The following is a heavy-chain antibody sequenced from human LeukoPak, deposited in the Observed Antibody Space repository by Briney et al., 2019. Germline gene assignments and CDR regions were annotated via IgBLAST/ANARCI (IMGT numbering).Heavy chain of an antibody. V-gene: IGHV1-2*02. Sequence: ASVKVSCKPSGYTFSGFYIHWVRQAPGQGLEWMGWISPNSGGTDYAQRFQGRVTMTRDTSISTAYMELSSLRSDDTAVYYCAVQPWGSGNNWYFDLWGRGTLVTVSS. J-gene: IGHJ2*01. CDR2: ISPNSGGT. CDR1: GYTFSGFY. D-gene: IGHD7-27*01. CDR3: AVQPWGSGNNWYFDL.